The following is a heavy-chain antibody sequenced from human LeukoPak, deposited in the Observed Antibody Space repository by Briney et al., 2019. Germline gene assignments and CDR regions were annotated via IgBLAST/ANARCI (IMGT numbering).Heavy chain of an antibody. V-gene: IGHV3-23*01. CDR2: ISGSGGST. J-gene: IGHJ4*02. Sequence: HTGGSLRLSCAASGFTFSSYAMSWVRQAPGKGLEWVSAISGSGGSTYYAHSVKGRFTISRDKSENTMFLQMNGLRAEDTAVSYCAKDAMAGTGAFDYWGQGTLVTVSS. CDR3: AKDAMAGTGAFDY. CDR1: GFTFSSYA. D-gene: IGHD6-19*01.